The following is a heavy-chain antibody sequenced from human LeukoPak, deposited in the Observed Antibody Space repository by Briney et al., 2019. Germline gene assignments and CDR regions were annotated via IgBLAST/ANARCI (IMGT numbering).Heavy chain of an antibody. D-gene: IGHD7-27*01. V-gene: IGHV3-15*01. CDR2: IKSKTGGGTT. J-gene: IGHJ4*02. CDR1: GFTFSNAW. Sequence: GGSLRLSCAASGFTFSNAWMSWVRQAPGKGLEWVGRIKSKTGGGTTHYAAPVKGRFTISRDDSKNTLYLQMNSLKTEDTAVYYCTAGWGSLDSWGQGTLVTVSS. CDR3: TAGWGSLDS.